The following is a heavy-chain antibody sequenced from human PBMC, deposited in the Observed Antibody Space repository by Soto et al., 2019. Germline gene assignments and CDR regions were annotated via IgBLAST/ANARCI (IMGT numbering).Heavy chain of an antibody. CDR2: IWDGGSNK. V-gene: IGHV3-33*06. CDR1: GFTFSTHG. Sequence: GGSLRLSYAGSGFTFSTHGMHWARQAPGKGLEWVAGIWDGGSNKYYSDSVKGRFTISRDNSNNPLYLQMNSLRAEDTAVYYCAKMGVVIAELDYWGQGTLVTVSS. CDR3: AKMGVVIAELDY. J-gene: IGHJ4*02. D-gene: IGHD3-3*01.